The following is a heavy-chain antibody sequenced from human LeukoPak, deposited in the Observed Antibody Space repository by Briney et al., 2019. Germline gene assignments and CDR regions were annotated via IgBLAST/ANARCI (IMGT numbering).Heavy chain of an antibody. D-gene: IGHD6-13*01. CDR2: IRYDGINR. CDR1: GFTFSNFA. J-gene: IGHJ5*02. Sequence: GGSLRLSCVASGFTFSNFAMHWVRQAPGKGLEWVAYIRYDGINRNYAKSVKGRFTISRDNSKNTVYLQMNSLRPEDTAVYYCATHLYSSSWYYFLFDPRGQGTLVTVSS. CDR3: ATHLYSSSWYYFLFDP. V-gene: IGHV3-30*02.